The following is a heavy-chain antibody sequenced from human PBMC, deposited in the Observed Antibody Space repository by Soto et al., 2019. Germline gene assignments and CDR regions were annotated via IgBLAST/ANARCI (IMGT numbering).Heavy chain of an antibody. Sequence: SETLSLTCTVSGCPISSSSYYWGWIRQPPGKGLEWIGSIYYSGSTYYNPSLKSRVTISVDTSKNQFSLKLSSVTAADTAVYYCARPGVRYYYYYYMDVWGKGTTVTVSS. CDR1: GCPISSSSYY. CDR2: IYYSGST. CDR3: ARPGVRYYYYYYMDV. J-gene: IGHJ6*03. D-gene: IGHD3-10*02. V-gene: IGHV4-39*01.